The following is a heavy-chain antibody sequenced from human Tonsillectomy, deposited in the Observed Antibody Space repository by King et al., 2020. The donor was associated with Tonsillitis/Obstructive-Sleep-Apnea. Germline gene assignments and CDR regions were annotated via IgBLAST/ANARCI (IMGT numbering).Heavy chain of an antibody. CDR1: GFSLSTSGVG. V-gene: IGHV2-5*02. D-gene: IGHD4-23*01. J-gene: IGHJ4*02. CDR3: AHSPRLRRRGTVVTPFDY. Sequence: ITLKESGPTLVKPTQTLTLTCTFSGFSLSTSGVGVGWIRQPPGKALEWLTLIYWDDDKRYSPSLESRLTITKDTSKNQVVLTMTNMDPVDTATYYCAHSPRLRRRGTVVTPFDYWGQGTLVTVSS. CDR2: IYWDDDK.